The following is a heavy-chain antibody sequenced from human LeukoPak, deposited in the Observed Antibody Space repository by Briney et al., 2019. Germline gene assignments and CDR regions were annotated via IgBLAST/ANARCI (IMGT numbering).Heavy chain of an antibody. CDR3: AREGTPTGYYDSSGYFDWYFDL. D-gene: IGHD3-22*01. J-gene: IGHJ2*01. V-gene: IGHV3-53*04. CDR2: IYSGDST. CDR1: GFAVSSNY. Sequence: GGSLRLSCAASGFAVSSNYMSWVRQAPGKGLEWVSVIYSGDSTYYADSVKGRFTISRHNSKNTLYLQMNSLRAEDTAVYYCAREGTPTGYYDSSGYFDWYFDLWGRGTLATVSS.